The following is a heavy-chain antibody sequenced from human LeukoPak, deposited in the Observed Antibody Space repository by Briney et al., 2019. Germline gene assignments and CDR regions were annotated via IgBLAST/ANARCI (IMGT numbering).Heavy chain of an antibody. CDR2: ISYDGSNK. J-gene: IGHJ4*02. D-gene: IGHD1-1*01. CDR3: ARDPVQDFDY. CDR1: GFTFSSYA. V-gene: IGHV3-30*04. Sequence: GGSLRLSCAASGFTFSSYAMHWVRQAPGKGLEWVAVISYDGSNKYYADSVKGQFTISRDNAKNSLYLQMNSLRAEDTAVYYCARDPVQDFDYWGQGTLVTVSS.